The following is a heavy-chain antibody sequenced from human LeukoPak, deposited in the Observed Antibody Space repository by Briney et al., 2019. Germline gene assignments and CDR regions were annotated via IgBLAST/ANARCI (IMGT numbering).Heavy chain of an antibody. Sequence: GGSLRLSCEASGFTFNTYSMNWARQAPGKGLEWVSSIDSSGGYMFYADSVKGRFIISRDNAKDPLYLQMNSLRVEDTAVYYCLRGDRRDYWGQGTLVTVSS. V-gene: IGHV3-21*06. J-gene: IGHJ4*02. CDR1: GFTFNTYS. CDR3: LRGDRRDY. CDR2: IDSSGGYM.